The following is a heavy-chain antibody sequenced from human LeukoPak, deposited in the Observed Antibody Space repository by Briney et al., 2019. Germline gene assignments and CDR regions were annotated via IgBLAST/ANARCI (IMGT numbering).Heavy chain of an antibody. CDR2: IYHSGST. CDR1: GGSISSGGYS. Sequence: SETLSLTCAVSGGSISSGGYSWSWIRQPPGKGLEWIGYIYHSGSTNYNPSLKSRVTISVDTSKNQFSLKLSSVTAADTAVYYCARRGYETIFGVGPNYYYYYGMDVWGQGTTVTVSS. V-gene: IGHV4-30-2*01. D-gene: IGHD3-3*01. J-gene: IGHJ6*02. CDR3: ARRGYETIFGVGPNYYYYYGMDV.